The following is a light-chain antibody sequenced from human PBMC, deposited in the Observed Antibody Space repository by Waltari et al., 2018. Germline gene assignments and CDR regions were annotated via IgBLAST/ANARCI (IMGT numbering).Light chain of an antibody. CDR3: HQYYITPLT. CDR2: WAS. Sequence: DIVMTQSPDSLAVSLGERAPVNCNSSQSVFYSPNNKDYLAWYQQKPGQPPKLLIYWASTRVSGVPARFSGSGSGTDFTLTISSLQAEDVAVYYCHQYYITPLTFGGGTKVEIK. V-gene: IGKV4-1*01. J-gene: IGKJ4*01. CDR1: QSVFYSPNNKDY.